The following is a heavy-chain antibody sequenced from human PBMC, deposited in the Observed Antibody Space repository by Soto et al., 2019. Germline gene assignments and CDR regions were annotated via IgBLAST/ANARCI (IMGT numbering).Heavy chain of an antibody. CDR3: ARTGDGHHDFLDY. V-gene: IGHV3-7*01. CDR1: GFTFSSYW. D-gene: IGHD1-1*01. CDR2: INQDGSDY. Sequence: ELEESGGGLVQPGGSLRLSCAASGFTFSSYWMNWVRQAPGKGLEWVANINQDGSDYNHVASVKGRFTISRDNAKNSLFLQMNALRVEDTAVYYCARTGDGHHDFLDYWGQGILVSVSS. J-gene: IGHJ4*02.